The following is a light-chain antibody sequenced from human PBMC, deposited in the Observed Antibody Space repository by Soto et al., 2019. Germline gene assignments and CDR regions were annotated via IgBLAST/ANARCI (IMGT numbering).Light chain of an antibody. CDR1: QSVSSSN. V-gene: IGKV3-20*01. CDR2: AAS. Sequence: PRDQASLKWRTSQSVSSSNLAWYQQKPAQAPRLLIYAASRRAPGIPERFSGSGSGTDFTLTISRLEPEDFAVYYCQQYLTSPKTVGQGTKV. CDR3: QQYLTSPKT. J-gene: IGKJ1*01.